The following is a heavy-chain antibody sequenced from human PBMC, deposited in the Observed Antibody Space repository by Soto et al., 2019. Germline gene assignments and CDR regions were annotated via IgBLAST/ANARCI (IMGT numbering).Heavy chain of an antibody. CDR3: ARHPHGYNLAVDY. D-gene: IGHD5-12*01. Sequence: PSETLSLTCTVSGASINSSAYYWGWIRQPPGKGLEWIGSIYYSGTTYYNPSLASRVTISVDTSKNQFSLKLSSVTAADTAVYYCARHPHGYNLAVDYWGQGTLVTVSS. CDR2: IYYSGTT. CDR1: GASINSSAYY. V-gene: IGHV4-39*01. J-gene: IGHJ4*02.